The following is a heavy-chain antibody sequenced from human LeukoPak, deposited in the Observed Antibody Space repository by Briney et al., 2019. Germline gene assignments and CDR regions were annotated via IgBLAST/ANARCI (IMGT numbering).Heavy chain of an antibody. D-gene: IGHD4-11*01. CDR1: GYTFTSYG. CDR3: ARDGGHDYSNYYGMDV. V-gene: IGHV1-18*01. CDR2: ISAYNGHT. Sequence: ASVKVSCKASGYTFTSYGISWVRQAPGQGLEWMGWISAYNGHTNYAQKLQGRVTMTTDTSTSTAYMELRSLRSDDTAVYYCARDGGHDYSNYYGMDVWGQGTTVTVSS. J-gene: IGHJ6*02.